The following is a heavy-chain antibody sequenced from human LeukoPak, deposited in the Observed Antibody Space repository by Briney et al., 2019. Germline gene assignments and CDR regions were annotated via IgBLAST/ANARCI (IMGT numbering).Heavy chain of an antibody. D-gene: IGHD3-10*01. Sequence: GGSLRLSCAASGFSVSTNYMIWVRQAPGMGLECVSVISNHGTTYYADSVKGRFSISRDNSKNTVFLQMNSLRAEDTAVYYCARDNRYMVRGVITDYYYYYMDVWGKGTTVTVSS. J-gene: IGHJ6*03. CDR2: ISNHGTT. V-gene: IGHV3-53*01. CDR1: GFSVSTNY. CDR3: ARDNRYMVRGVITDYYYYYMDV.